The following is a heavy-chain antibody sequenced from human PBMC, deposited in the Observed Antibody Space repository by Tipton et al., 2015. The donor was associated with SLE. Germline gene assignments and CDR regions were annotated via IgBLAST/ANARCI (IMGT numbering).Heavy chain of an antibody. CDR2: ISVYNGNT. J-gene: IGHJ4*02. D-gene: IGHD6-13*01. CDR1: GYTFTSYG. CDR3: ARSHSSSWY. V-gene: IGHV1-18*04. Sequence: QSGAEVKKPGASVKVSCKASGYTFTSYGISWVRQAPGQGLEWMGWISVYNGNTNYAQKFQGRVTITADESTTTAYMELSSLRSEDTAVYYCARSHSSSWYWGQGTLVTVSS.